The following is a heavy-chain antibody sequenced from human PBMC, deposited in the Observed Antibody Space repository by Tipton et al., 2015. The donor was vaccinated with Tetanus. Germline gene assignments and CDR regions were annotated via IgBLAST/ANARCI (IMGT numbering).Heavy chain of an antibody. V-gene: IGHV4-39*02. CDR2: MYNSGAT. CDR3: ARPEASGRARGFDI. CDR1: SYG. Sequence: SYGMHWVRQAPGKGLEWIGTMYNSGATYYNPSLKGRVTISGDTSKNLFSLTSVTASDTAVYYCARPEASGRARGFDIWGQGTKVTVSP. J-gene: IGHJ3*02. D-gene: IGHD3-10*01.